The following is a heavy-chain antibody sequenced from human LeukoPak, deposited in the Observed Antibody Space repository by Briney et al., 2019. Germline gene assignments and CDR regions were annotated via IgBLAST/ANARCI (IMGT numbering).Heavy chain of an antibody. CDR2: IYSGGST. CDR3: ARDRHDSSGYGY. D-gene: IGHD3-22*01. Sequence: PGGSLRLSCAASGFTVSINYLGWVRKPPGKGLEWVSVIYSGGSTYYAASVKGRFTISRDNSKNTLYLQMNSLRAEDTAVYYCARDRHDSSGYGYWGQGTLVTVSS. J-gene: IGHJ4*02. V-gene: IGHV3-53*01. CDR1: GFTVSINY.